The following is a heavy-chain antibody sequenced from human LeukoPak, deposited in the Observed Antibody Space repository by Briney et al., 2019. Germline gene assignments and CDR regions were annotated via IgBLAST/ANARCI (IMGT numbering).Heavy chain of an antibody. V-gene: IGHV3-23*01. J-gene: IGHJ4*02. Sequence: GGSLRLSCAASGFTFSSYAMSWVRQAPGKGLEWVSSISQSGDGTHYVDSVKGRFTISRDNSKNALYLQMNNLKAEDAAVYFCTKCQSTDWGPIGSWGQGTLVTVSS. CDR3: TKCQSTDWGPIGS. CDR2: ISQSGDGT. CDR1: GFTFSSYA. D-gene: IGHD7-27*01.